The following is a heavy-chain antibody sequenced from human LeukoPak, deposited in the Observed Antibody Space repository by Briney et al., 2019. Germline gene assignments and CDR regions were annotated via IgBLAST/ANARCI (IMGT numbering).Heavy chain of an antibody. D-gene: IGHD2-15*01. V-gene: IGHV4-31*03. CDR2: IYYSGST. CDR1: GGSISSGGYY. Sequence: SQTLSLTCTVSGGSISSGGYYWNWIRQHPGKGLEWIGYIYYSGSTNYNPSLKSRVTISVDTSKNQFSLKLSSVTAADTAVYYCARGDRPPRSGGVVVAATLAFDIWGQGTMVTVSS. J-gene: IGHJ3*02. CDR3: ARGDRPPRSGGVVVAATLAFDI.